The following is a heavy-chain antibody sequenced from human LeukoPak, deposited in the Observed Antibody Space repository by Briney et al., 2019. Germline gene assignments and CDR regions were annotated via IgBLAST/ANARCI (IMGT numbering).Heavy chain of an antibody. D-gene: IGHD6-19*01. J-gene: IGHJ4*02. CDR2: IIPIFGTA. Sequence: SVKVSCKASGGTLSSYAISWVRQAPGQGLEWMGGIIPIFGTANYAQKFQGRVTITADKSTSTAYMELSSLRSEDTAVYYCARAGGAVAGPAYYFDYWGQGTLVTVSS. CDR1: GGTLSSYA. CDR3: ARAGGAVAGPAYYFDY. V-gene: IGHV1-69*06.